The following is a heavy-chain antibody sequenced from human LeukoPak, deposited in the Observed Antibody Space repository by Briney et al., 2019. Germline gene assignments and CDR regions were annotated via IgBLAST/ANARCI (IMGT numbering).Heavy chain of an antibody. CDR3: AVTYYYDSSGYYANY. V-gene: IGHV4-59*08. CDR1: GGSISSYY. Sequence: SETLSLTCTVSGGSISSYYWSWIRQPPGKGLEWIGYIYYSGSTNYNPSLKSRVTISVDTSKNQFSLKLSSVTAADTAVYYCAVTYYYDSSGYYANYWGQGTLVTVSS. J-gene: IGHJ4*02. CDR2: IYYSGST. D-gene: IGHD3-22*01.